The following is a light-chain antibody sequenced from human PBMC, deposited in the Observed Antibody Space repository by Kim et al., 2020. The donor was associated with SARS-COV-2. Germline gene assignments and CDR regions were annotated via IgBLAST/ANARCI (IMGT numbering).Light chain of an antibody. V-gene: IGKV3-20*01. CDR3: HQYGSSPT. J-gene: IGKJ1*01. CDR1: QEIISNF. CDR2: GSS. Sequence: EIVLTQSPGTLSLSPGGIATLSCRATQEIISNFIAWHQQKPGQAPRLLISGSSSRATGIPDSFTGGGSGTHFTLTISRLEPEDSAVYFCHQYGSSPTFGQGTKVDIK.